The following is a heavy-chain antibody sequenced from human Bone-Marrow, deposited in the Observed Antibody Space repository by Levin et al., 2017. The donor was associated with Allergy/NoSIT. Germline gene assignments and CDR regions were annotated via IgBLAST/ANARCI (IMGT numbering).Heavy chain of an antibody. CDR1: GFTFSSFA. CDR3: ARSRSCDSTTCYEEYNWFGP. D-gene: IGHD2/OR15-2a*01. Sequence: GESLKISCAASGFTFSSFAMNWVRQAPDKGLEWVAVISHDGSEKYHTDSVMGRFTISRDNSKNTLYLQMNSLRTEDTAVYYCARSRSCDSTTCYEEYNWFGPWGQGTLVTVSS. J-gene: IGHJ5*02. CDR2: ISHDGSEK. V-gene: IGHV3-30*04.